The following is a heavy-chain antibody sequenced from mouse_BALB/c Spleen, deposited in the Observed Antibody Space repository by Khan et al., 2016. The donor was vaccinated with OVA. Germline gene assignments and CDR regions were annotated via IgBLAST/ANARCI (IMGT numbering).Heavy chain of an antibody. Sequence: QVQLKQSGAELAKPGASVKMSCKASGYTFTSYWMHWVKQRPGQGLEWIGYINPSTGYTEYNQKFKDKATLTADKSSSTAYMQLSSLTSEDSAFYNWANHGSSCDWFNYWGQGTLVTVSA. CDR1: GYTFTSYW. D-gene: IGHD1-1*01. J-gene: IGHJ3*01. CDR3: ANHGSSCDWFNY. CDR2: INPSTGYT. V-gene: IGHV1-7*01.